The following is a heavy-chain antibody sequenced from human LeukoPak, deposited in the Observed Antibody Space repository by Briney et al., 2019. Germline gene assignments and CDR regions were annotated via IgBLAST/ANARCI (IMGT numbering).Heavy chain of an antibody. D-gene: IGHD4-11*01. CDR3: ARDAGQMTTQNH. J-gene: IGHJ5*02. Sequence: GGSLRLSCAPSGFTFSRHGMHWVRQAPGKGLEWVAIISNDGSRKYYAHSVEGRFTISRDNSKNTLYLQMDSLRAEDTAVYYCARDAGQMTTQNHWGQGTLVTVSS. CDR2: ISNDGSRK. CDR1: GFTFSRHG. V-gene: IGHV3-30*03.